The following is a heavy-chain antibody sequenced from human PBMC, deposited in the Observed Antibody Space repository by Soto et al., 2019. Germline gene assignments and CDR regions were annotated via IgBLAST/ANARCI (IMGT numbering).Heavy chain of an antibody. Sequence: EVPFVESGGGLVQPGESLRLSCAASGFSVSNNYMSWVRQAPGKGLEWVSFIAVDGNIFYADSVAGRFTISRDNANNTVSLQMNSLSAGDTAMYYCAAGVENAKSHHWGQGTLVTVS. J-gene: IGHJ1*01. CDR3: AAGVENAKSHH. V-gene: IGHV3-66*01. D-gene: IGHD3-3*01. CDR1: GFSVSNNY. CDR2: IAVDGNI.